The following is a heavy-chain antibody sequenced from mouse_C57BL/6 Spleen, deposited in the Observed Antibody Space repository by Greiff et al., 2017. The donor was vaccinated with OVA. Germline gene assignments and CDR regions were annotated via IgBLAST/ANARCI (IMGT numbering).Heavy chain of an antibody. CDR3: ASSYGYDGLDY. CDR1: GYTFTDYN. Sequence: EVQVVESGPELVKPGASVKMSCKASGYTFTDYNMHWVKQSHGKSLEWIGYINPNNGGTSYNQKFKGKATLTVNKSSSTAYMELRSLTSEDSAVYYCASSYGYDGLDYWGQGTTLTVSS. V-gene: IGHV1-22*01. CDR2: INPNNGGT. D-gene: IGHD2-2*01. J-gene: IGHJ2*01.